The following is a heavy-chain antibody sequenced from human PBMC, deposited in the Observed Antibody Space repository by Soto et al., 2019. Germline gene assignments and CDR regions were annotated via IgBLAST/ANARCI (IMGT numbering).Heavy chain of an antibody. V-gene: IGHV3-23*01. J-gene: IGHJ4*02. CDR3: AKGLGDFWSAYDY. D-gene: IGHD3-3*01. CDR1: GFTFSTFA. Sequence: GGSLRLSCAASGFTFSTFAMHWVRQAPGKGLERVSVISGSGDSTNYADSVKGRFTISRDNSQNTLYLQMNSLRAEDTALYYCAKGLGDFWSAYDYWGQGTLVTVSS. CDR2: ISGSGDST.